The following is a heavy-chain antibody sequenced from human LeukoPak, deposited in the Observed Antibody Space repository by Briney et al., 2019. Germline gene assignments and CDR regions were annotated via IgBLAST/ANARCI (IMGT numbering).Heavy chain of an antibody. J-gene: IGHJ6*03. V-gene: IGHV3-48*01. D-gene: IGHD4-11*01. CDR1: GFTLSNYS. CDR2: ISSSSSTI. CDR3: ARGRLPYYYYYMDV. Sequence: GGSLRLSCAASGFTLSNYSMNWVRQAPGKGLEWVSYISSSSSTIYYADSVKGRFTISRDNAKNSLYLQMNSLRAEDTAVYYCARGRLPYYYYYMDVWGKGTTVTVSS.